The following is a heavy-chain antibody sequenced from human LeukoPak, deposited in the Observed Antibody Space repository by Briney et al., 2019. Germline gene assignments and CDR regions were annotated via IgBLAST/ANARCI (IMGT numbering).Heavy chain of an antibody. V-gene: IGHV1-69*05. Sequence: AASGKFSCKASGATFSSSATSWVRQAPGQGLEWMGGFIPIFGTANYAQKFQGRVTITTDESTSTAYMELSSLRSEDTAVYYCARDHRIAAERWFDPWGQGTLVTVSS. CDR1: GATFSSSA. D-gene: IGHD6-13*01. CDR2: FIPIFGTA. J-gene: IGHJ5*02. CDR3: ARDHRIAAERWFDP.